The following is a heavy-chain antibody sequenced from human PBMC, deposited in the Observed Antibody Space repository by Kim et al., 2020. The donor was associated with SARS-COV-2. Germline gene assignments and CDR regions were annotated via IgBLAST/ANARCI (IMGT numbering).Heavy chain of an antibody. J-gene: IGHJ6*01. CDR2: ISWNSGSI. Sequence: GGSLRLSCAASGFTFDDYAMHWVRQAPGKGLEWVSGISWNSGSIGYADSVKGRFTISRDNAKNSLYLQMNSLRAEDTALYYCAKEVGATPISRSGEGM. D-gene: IGHD1-26*01. CDR3: AKEVGATPISRSGEGM. V-gene: IGHV3-9*01. CDR1: GFTFDDYA.